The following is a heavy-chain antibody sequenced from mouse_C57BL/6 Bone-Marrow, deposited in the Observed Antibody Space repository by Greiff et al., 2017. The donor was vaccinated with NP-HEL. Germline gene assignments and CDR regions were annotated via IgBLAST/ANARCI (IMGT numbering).Heavy chain of an antibody. V-gene: IGHV1-55*01. D-gene: IGHD2-1*01. Sequence: QVQLQQPGAELVKPGASVKMSCKASGYTFTSYWITWVKQRPGQGLEWIGDIYPGSGSTNYNEKFKSKATLTVDTSSSTAYMQLSSLTSEDSAVYYCATIYYGNYGAMDYWGQGTSVTVSS. CDR3: ATIYYGNYGAMDY. CDR2: IYPGSGST. J-gene: IGHJ4*01. CDR1: GYTFTSYW.